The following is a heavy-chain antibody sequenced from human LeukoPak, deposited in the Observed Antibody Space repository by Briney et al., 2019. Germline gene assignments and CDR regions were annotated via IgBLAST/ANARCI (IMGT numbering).Heavy chain of an antibody. J-gene: IGHJ4*02. V-gene: IGHV1-2*02. Sequence: ASVKVSCKASGYTFTGYYMHWVRQAPGQGLEWMGWINPNSGATNYAREFQGRVTMTRDTSITTAYMELSRLRSDDTAVYYCAVLKYPVVWGQGTLVTVSS. CDR2: INPNSGAT. CDR3: AVLKYPVV. CDR1: GYTFTGYY. D-gene: IGHD3-22*01.